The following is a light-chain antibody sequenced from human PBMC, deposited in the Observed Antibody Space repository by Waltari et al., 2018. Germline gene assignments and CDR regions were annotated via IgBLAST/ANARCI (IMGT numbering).Light chain of an antibody. J-gene: IGKJ1*01. V-gene: IGKV3-20*01. CDR3: QRYVSLPAT. CDR1: QSVSRS. CDR2: GAS. Sequence: EIVLTQSPGSLSSSPGERVTLSCRASQSVSRSLAWYQQKPGQAPRLLIFGASNRATGIPDRFSGSGSGTDFSLTISRLEPEDFAVYYCQRYVSLPATFGQGTKVEIK.